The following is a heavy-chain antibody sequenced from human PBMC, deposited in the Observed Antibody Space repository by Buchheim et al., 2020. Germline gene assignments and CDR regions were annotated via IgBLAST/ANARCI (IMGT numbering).Heavy chain of an antibody. Sequence: EVQLVESGGGLVQPGGSLRLSCAASGFTFSSYEMNWVRQAPGKGLEWVSYISSSGSTIYYADSVKGRFTISRDNAKNSLYLQMNSLRAEDTAVYYCASLIAPYYDILTGYSYYGMDVWGQGTT. V-gene: IGHV3-48*03. CDR1: GFTFSSYE. D-gene: IGHD3-9*01. CDR2: ISSSGSTI. CDR3: ASLIAPYYDILTGYSYYGMDV. J-gene: IGHJ6*02.